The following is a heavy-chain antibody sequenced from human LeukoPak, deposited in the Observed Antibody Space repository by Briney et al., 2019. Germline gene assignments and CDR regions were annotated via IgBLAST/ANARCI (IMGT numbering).Heavy chain of an antibody. D-gene: IGHD2-2*02. Sequence: SGGPLRLSCAASGFTFSSYSMNWVRQAPGKGLGWVSSISSSSSYIYYADSVKGRFTISRDNAKNSLYLQMNSLRAEDTAVYYCARVGSSPIPFDIWGQGTMVTVSS. V-gene: IGHV3-21*01. CDR3: ARVGSSPIPFDI. CDR2: ISSSSSYI. J-gene: IGHJ3*02. CDR1: GFTFSSYS.